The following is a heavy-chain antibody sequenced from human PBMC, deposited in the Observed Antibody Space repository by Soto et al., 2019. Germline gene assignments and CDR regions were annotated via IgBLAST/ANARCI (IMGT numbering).Heavy chain of an antibody. V-gene: IGHV1-69*13. CDR2: IIPIFGTA. J-gene: IGHJ6*02. D-gene: IGHD5-12*01. CDR1: GGTFSSYA. Sequence: GASVKVSCKASGGTFSSYAISWVRQAPGQGLEWMGGIIPIFGTANYAQKFQGRVTITADESTSTAYMELSSLRSEDTAVYYCARVHRYSGYDRLYYGMDVWGQGTTVTVSS. CDR3: ARVHRYSGYDRLYYGMDV.